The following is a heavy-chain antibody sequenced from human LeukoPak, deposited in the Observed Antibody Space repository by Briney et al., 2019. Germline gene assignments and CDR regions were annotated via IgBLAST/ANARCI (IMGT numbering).Heavy chain of an antibody. V-gene: IGHV4-30-4*01. J-gene: IGHJ5*02. Sequence: SQTLSLTCTVSGGSISSGDYYWSWIRQPPAKGLEWIAYMYYSGSTYYNPSLKSRVTMSADTSKNQLSLKLSSVTAADTAVYYCARPYYYDSRIDPWGQGILVTVSS. CDR3: ARPYYYDSRIDP. D-gene: IGHD3-22*01. CDR1: GGSISSGDYY. CDR2: MYYSGST.